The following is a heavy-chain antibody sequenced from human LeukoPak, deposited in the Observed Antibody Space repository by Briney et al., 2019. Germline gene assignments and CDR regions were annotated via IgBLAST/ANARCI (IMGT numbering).Heavy chain of an antibody. J-gene: IGHJ4*02. CDR2: ISSSSSYI. CDR1: GFTFSSYS. V-gene: IGHV3-21*01. CDR3: ARSGFWSGYLDY. Sequence: GGSLRLSCAASGFTFSSYSMNWVRQAPGKGLEWVSSISSSSSYIYYADSVKGRFTISRDNAKNSLYLQMNSLRAEDTAVYYCARSGFWSGYLDYWGQGTLVTVSS. D-gene: IGHD3-3*01.